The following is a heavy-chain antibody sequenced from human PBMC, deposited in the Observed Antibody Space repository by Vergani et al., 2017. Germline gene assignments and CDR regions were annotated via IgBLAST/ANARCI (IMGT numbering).Heavy chain of an antibody. V-gene: IGHV1-69*01. CDR1: GGTFSSYA. CDR3: ARDRGVMGVTTLPHRQYYYYYGMDV. J-gene: IGHJ6*02. D-gene: IGHD4-17*01. Sequence: QVQLVQSGAEVKKPGSSVKVSCKASGGTFSSYAISWVRQAPGQGLEWMGGIIPIFGTANYAQKFQGRVTITADESTSTAYMELSSLRSEDTAVYYCARDRGVMGVTTLPHRQYYYYYGMDVWGQGTTVTVSS. CDR2: IIPIFGTA.